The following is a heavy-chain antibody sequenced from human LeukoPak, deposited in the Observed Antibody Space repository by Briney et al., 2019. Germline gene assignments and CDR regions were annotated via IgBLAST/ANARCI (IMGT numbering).Heavy chain of an antibody. CDR1: GFAVRGNY. CDR2: FYTGCST. V-gene: IGHV3-53*01. CDR3: CRAFKVPSWSFDL. J-gene: IGHJ2*01. Sequence: GGSLRLSCASSGFAVRGNYMSWVRQARGEGLEGVSVFYTGCSTYYTDSLKGRFTISRDNSKNSVYRQMNSLRADDTAGYYCCRAFKVPSWSFDLWGRGTLVTVSS.